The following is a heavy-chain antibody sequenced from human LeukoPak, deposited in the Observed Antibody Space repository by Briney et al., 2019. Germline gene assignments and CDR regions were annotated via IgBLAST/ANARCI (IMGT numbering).Heavy chain of an antibody. CDR2: IYSGGST. CDR3: ASGSGSYRTPYYYMDV. V-gene: IGHV3-53*01. CDR1: GSTVSSNY. D-gene: IGHD3-10*01. J-gene: IGHJ6*03. Sequence: GGSLRLSCVASGSTVSSNYMSWVRQAPGKGLEWVSVIYSGGSTYYADSVKGRFTISRDNSKNTLYLQMNSLRAEDTAVYYCASGSGSYRTPYYYMDVWGTGTTVTVSS.